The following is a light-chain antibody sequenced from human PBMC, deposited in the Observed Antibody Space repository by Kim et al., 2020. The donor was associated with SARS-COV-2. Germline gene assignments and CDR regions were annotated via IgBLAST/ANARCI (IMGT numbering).Light chain of an antibody. CDR3: LQYESHPWT. J-gene: IGKJ1*01. CDR1: QGITRY. V-gene: IGKV1-33*01. Sequence: ASVGDTVTVTCRASQGITRYLNWYQQKPGKAPKLLIYAASSLEKGVPSRFSGSGSGTEFSFTINNLQPEDLATYYCLQYESHPWTFGQGTKVDIK. CDR2: AAS.